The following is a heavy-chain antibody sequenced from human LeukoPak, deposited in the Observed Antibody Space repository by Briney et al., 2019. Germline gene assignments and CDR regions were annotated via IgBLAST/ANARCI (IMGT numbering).Heavy chain of an antibody. D-gene: IGHD6-19*01. J-gene: IGHJ4*02. Sequence: GRSLRLSCAASGFTFSSYGMHWVRQAPGKGLEWVAVISYDGSNKYYADSVKGRFTISRDNSKNTLYLQMNSLRAEDTALYYCAKSSSGWSYFDYWGQGTLVTVSS. V-gene: IGHV3-30*18. CDR1: GFTFSSYG. CDR3: AKSSSGWSYFDY. CDR2: ISYDGSNK.